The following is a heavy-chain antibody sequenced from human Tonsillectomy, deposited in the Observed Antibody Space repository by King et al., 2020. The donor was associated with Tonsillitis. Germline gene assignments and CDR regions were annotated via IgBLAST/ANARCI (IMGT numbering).Heavy chain of an antibody. J-gene: IGHJ4*02. D-gene: IGHD2-21*01. Sequence: QLVQSGGGVVQPGRSLRLSCAASGFTFSGYAIHWVRQAPGKGLEWVAVISYDGTNKYYTDSVKGRFTIYRDNSKNTLYLQMNSLRAEDTAVYYCASDGAYSVLGGCDYWGQGTLVTVSS. V-gene: IGHV3-30*04. CDR2: ISYDGTNK. CDR1: GFTFSGYA. CDR3: ASDGAYSVLGGCDY.